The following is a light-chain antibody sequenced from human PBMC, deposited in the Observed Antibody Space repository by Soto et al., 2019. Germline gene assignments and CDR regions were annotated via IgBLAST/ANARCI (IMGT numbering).Light chain of an antibody. CDR1: QSVGRN. J-gene: IGKJ2*01. CDR2: GTS. Sequence: EIVMTQSPVALSVSPGESAALSCRASQSVGRNFAWYQQRPGQAPRVLIYGTSTRATGVPARFSGSGSGTDFTLTISSLQSEDFAVYYFQQYNKWSYTFGQGTRLEIK. V-gene: IGKV3-15*01. CDR3: QQYNKWSYT.